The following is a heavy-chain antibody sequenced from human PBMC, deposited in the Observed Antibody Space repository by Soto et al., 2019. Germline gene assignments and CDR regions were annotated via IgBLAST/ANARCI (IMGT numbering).Heavy chain of an antibody. J-gene: IGHJ3*01. CDR2: ITPLFGTA. CDR1: GGTFSNYA. D-gene: IGHD2-21*02. CDR3: ARAVYCGDDCYPDDAFVV. V-gene: IGHV1-69*01. Sequence: QVQLVQSGAEVKKPGSSVKVSCKASGGTFSNYAISWVRQAPGQGLEWMGGITPLFGTANYAQKFQGRVTITADESTNTASMELSSLRSEDAAVYYCARAVYCGDDCYPDDAFVVWGQGTMVTVSS.